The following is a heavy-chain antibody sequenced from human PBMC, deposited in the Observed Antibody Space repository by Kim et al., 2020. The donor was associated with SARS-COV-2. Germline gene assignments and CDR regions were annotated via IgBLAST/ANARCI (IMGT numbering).Heavy chain of an antibody. CDR3: VREFSSVFVSSYFDS. CDR1: GFSFSSFS. Sequence: GGSLRLSCAASGFSFSSFSMHWVRQAPGKGLEYVSAISGNGGSSHYAKSVKGRFTASRDNPKNTLYLQMGSLRVEDTAVYYCVREFSSVFVSSYFDSWGQGTLVTVSS. D-gene: IGHD3-16*01. J-gene: IGHJ4*02. V-gene: IGHV3-64*01. CDR2: ISGNGGSS.